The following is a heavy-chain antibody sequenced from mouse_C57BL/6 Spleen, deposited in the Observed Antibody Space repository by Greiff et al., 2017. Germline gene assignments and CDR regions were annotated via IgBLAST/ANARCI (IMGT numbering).Heavy chain of an antibody. CDR3: ARLDYYGSSYGYFDV. CDR2: IYPGSGNT. D-gene: IGHD1-1*01. J-gene: IGHJ1*03. Sequence: QVQLQQSGAELVRPGASVKLSCKASGYTFTDYYINWVKQRPGQGLEWIARIYPGSGNTYYNEKFKGKATLTAEKSSSTAYMQLSSLTSEDSAVYFCARLDYYGSSYGYFDVWGIGTTVTVSS. CDR1: GYTFTDYY. V-gene: IGHV1-76*01.